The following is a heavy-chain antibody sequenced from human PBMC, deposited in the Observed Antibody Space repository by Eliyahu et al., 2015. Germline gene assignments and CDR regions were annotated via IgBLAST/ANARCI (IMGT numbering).Heavy chain of an antibody. J-gene: IGHJ4*02. CDR1: GFPFRXYW. Sequence: EVQLVESGGGLVQPGGSLRLSCAASGFPFRXYWMHWVRQAPGKGLVWVSRINSDGSSTSYADSVKGRFTISRDNAKNTLYLQMNSLRAEDTAVYYCARDGNYDFWSGYYDYWGQGTLVTVSS. CDR2: INSDGSST. D-gene: IGHD3-3*01. CDR3: ARDGNYDFWSGYYDY. V-gene: IGHV3-74*01.